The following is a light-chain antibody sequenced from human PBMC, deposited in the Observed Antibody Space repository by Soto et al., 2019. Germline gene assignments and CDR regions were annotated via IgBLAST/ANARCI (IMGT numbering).Light chain of an antibody. CDR3: MQALQTHS. CDR2: LGS. CDR1: QGLLHSNGYNY. Sequence: DIVMTQSPLSLPVTPGEPASISCSSSQGLLHSNGYNYLDWYLQKPGQSTQILIYLGSNRASGVTDRFSDSGSGTDFTLKISRVEAEDVGVYYCMQALQTHSFCQGTKLEIK. V-gene: IGKV2-28*01. J-gene: IGKJ2*01.